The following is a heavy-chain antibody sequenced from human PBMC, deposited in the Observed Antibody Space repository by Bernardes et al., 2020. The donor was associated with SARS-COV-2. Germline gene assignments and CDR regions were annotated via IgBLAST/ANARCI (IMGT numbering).Heavy chain of an antibody. CDR2: LYSGGLT. CDR1: GDSVSSSSYF. Sequence: SETLSLTCTVSGDSVSSSSYFWGWIRQPPGMGLEWIGSLYSGGLTYYNPSLKSRATISVDTSKIQFSLHRTSVTAADTAVYYCASTPVTMILVVITYYYFDLWGRGTLVTVSS. V-gene: IGHV4-39*01. CDR3: ASTPVTMILVVITYYYFDL. D-gene: IGHD3-22*01. J-gene: IGHJ2*01.